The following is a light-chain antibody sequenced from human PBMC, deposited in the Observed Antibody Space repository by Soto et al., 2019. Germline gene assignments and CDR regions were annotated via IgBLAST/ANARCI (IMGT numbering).Light chain of an antibody. J-gene: IGLJ1*01. CDR3: CSYAAGSTPYV. CDR2: EGS. V-gene: IGLV2-23*01. Sequence: QSAMTQHACGSGTRGQSITISCTGTSSDVGSYNLVSWYQQHPGKAPKLMIYEGSKRPSGVSNRFSGSKSGNTASLTISGLQADDEADYYCCSYAAGSTPYVFGTGTKVTVL. CDR1: SSDVGSYNL.